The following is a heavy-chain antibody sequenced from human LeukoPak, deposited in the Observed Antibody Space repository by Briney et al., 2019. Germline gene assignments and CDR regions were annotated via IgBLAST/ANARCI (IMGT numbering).Heavy chain of an antibody. D-gene: IGHD3-10*01. CDR1: GFTFSSYA. CDR3: AKELNGGFGTG. CDR2: ISGSAGSA. Sequence: GGSLRLSCAASGFTFSSYAMSWVRQAPGKGLEWVSVISGSAGSADYADSVKGRFTISRDNSKNMLYLQMNSLRAEDTAVYYCAKELNGGFGTGWGQGTLVTVSS. J-gene: IGHJ4*02. V-gene: IGHV3-23*01.